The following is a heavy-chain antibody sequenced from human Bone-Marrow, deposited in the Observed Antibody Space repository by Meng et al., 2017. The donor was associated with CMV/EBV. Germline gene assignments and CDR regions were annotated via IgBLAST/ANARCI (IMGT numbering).Heavy chain of an antibody. Sequence: GGSLRLSCAASGFTFNRYGMHWVRQAPGKGLEWVAFIRYDASNKYYADSVRGRFTISRDNSKNSLYLEMNSLRAEDTALYYCAKDRVGVPAYIDYWGQGTLVTVSS. J-gene: IGHJ4*02. D-gene: IGHD1-26*01. CDR1: GFTFNRYG. CDR2: IRYDASNK. V-gene: IGHV3-30*02. CDR3: AKDRVGVPAYIDY.